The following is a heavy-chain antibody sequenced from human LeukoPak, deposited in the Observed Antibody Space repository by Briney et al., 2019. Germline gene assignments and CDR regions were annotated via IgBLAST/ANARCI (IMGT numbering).Heavy chain of an antibody. CDR1: GFTFRSSW. J-gene: IGHJ3*01. Sequence: GGSLRLSCAASGFTFRSSWMHWVRQAPGKELVWVSRIIGDGSITNYAHSVRGRFTISRDNAKNTPYLQMNSLRADDSAVYFCASLVGGYYTPVETIDVWGQGTMVTVSS. D-gene: IGHD3-3*01. CDR2: IIGDGSIT. V-gene: IGHV3-74*01. CDR3: ASLVGGYYTPVETIDV.